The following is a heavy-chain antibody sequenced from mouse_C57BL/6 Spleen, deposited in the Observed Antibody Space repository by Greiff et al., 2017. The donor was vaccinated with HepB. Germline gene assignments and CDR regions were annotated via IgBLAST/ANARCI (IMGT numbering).Heavy chain of an antibody. V-gene: IGHV5-12*01. CDR1: GFTFSDYY. Sequence: EVKLMESGGGLVQPGGSLKLSCAASGFTFSDYYMYWVRQTPEKRLEWVAYISNGGGSTYYPDTVKGRFTISRDNAKNTLYLQMSRLKSEDTAMYYCARRGIYYDYDGAMDYWGQGTSVTVSS. D-gene: IGHD2-4*01. CDR3: ARRGIYYDYDGAMDY. J-gene: IGHJ4*01. CDR2: ISNGGGST.